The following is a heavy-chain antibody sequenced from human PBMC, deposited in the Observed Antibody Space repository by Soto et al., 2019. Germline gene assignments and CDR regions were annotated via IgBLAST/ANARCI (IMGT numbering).Heavy chain of an antibody. CDR1: GYSFTSYW. Sequence: GESLKISCKGSGYSFTSYWIGWVRQMPGKGLEWMGIIYPGDSDTRYSPSFQGQVTISADKSISTAYLQWSSLKASDTAMYYCARLVGYCSSTSCRRRSAEYFQHWGQGTLVTVSS. CDR2: IYPGDSDT. D-gene: IGHD2-2*01. J-gene: IGHJ1*01. V-gene: IGHV5-51*01. CDR3: ARLVGYCSSTSCRRRSAEYFQH.